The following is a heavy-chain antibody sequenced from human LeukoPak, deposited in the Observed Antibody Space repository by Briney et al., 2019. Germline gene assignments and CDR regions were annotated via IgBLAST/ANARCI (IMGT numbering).Heavy chain of an antibody. CDR1: GFTFINYA. Sequence: PGGSLRLSCAASGFTFINYAMTWVRQAPGKGPEWVSGFTGGGGGAYYADSVKGRFTISRDNSMNTLSLQMNSLRAEDTAIYYCARGHNSGSYYYMDVWGKGTTVTGSS. CDR2: FTGGGGGA. D-gene: IGHD6-19*01. J-gene: IGHJ6*03. V-gene: IGHV3-23*01. CDR3: ARGHNSGSYYYMDV.